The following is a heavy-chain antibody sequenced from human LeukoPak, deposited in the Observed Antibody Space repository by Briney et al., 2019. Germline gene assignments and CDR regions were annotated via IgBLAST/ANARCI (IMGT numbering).Heavy chain of an antibody. D-gene: IGHD1-26*01. CDR3: ARDQGGSFVLDY. CDR1: GYTFTGYY. J-gene: IGHJ4*02. CDR2: INPNSGGT. V-gene: IGHV1-2*02. Sequence: ASVMVSCKASGYTFTGYYMHWVRQAPGQGLEWMGWINPNSGGTNYAQKFQGRVTMTRDTSISTAYMELSRLRSGDTAVYYCARDQGGSFVLDYWGQGTLVTVSS.